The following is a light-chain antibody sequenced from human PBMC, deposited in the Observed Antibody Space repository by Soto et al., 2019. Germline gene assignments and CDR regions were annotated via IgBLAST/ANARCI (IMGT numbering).Light chain of an antibody. CDR2: AAS. J-gene: IGKJ4*01. Sequence: DIQMTQSPSSLSASVGDRVAIPCRASQNISSYLNLYQQKPGKAPKLLIFAASTLQSGVPSRFSGSGSGTEFTLTISSLQPDDFATYYCQQYNSYSPLTFGGGTKVDIK. CDR1: QNISSY. CDR3: QQYNSYSPLT. V-gene: IGKV1-5*01.